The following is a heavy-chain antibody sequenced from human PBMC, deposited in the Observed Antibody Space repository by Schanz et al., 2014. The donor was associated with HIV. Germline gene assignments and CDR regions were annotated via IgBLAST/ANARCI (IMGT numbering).Heavy chain of an antibody. CDR1: GFPFSKYG. J-gene: IGHJ6*02. CDR2: ISGSGGST. CDR3: STDIAVAGRGGMDL. D-gene: IGHD6-19*01. Sequence: EVQLLESGGRLVQPGGSLRVSCRTSGFPFSKYGMAWVRQAPGKGLEWVSVISGSGGSTYYADSVKGRFTISRDNSKKTLHLQMNSLRPEDTAVYYCSTDIAVAGRGGMDLWGQGTTVTVAS. V-gene: IGHV3-23*01.